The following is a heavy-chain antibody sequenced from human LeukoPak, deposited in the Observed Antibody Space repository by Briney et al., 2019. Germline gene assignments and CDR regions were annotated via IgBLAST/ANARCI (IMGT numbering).Heavy chain of an antibody. CDR1: GGSISSYY. V-gene: IGHV4-4*07. D-gene: IGHD6-13*01. CDR3: AMQIASAGTAGFDF. Sequence: PSETLSLTCTVSGGSISSYYWSWIRQPAGKGLEWIGRIYSTGSTNYNPSLKSRVTMSVDTSKNQFSLRLRSVTAADTAVYYCAMQIASAGTAGFDFWGQGALVTDSS. J-gene: IGHJ4*02. CDR2: IYSTGST.